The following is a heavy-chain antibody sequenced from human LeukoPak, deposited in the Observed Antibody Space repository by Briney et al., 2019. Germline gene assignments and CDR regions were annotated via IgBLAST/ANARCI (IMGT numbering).Heavy chain of an antibody. J-gene: IGHJ4*02. CDR2: IYYSGNT. Sequence: RPSETLSLTCTVSGGSISSYYWSWIRQPPGKGLGWIGYIYYSGNTIYNPSLKSRVTISIDTSKNQFSLKLSSVTAADTAVYYCARRRYNYDYWGQGTLVTVSS. D-gene: IGHD5-18*01. V-gene: IGHV4-59*01. CDR3: ARRRYNYDY. CDR1: GGSISSYY.